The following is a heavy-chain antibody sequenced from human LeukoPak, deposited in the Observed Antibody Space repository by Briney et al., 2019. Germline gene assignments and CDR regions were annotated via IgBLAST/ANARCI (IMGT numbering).Heavy chain of an antibody. V-gene: IGHV4-61*02. CDR2: IYTSGTT. CDR1: GGSISSGNYY. J-gene: IGHJ5*02. D-gene: IGHD3-3*01. CDR3: ARSFLEWNNWFDP. Sequence: PSETLSLTCTVSGGSISSGNYYWSWIRQPAGKGLEWIGRIYTSGTTNYNPSLKSRVTMSVDTSKNQFSLKLSSVTAADTAVYYCARSFLEWNNWFDPWGQGTLVTVSS.